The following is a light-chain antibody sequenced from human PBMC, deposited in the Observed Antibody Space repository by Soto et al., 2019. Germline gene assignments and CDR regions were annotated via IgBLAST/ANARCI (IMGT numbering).Light chain of an antibody. V-gene: IGKV1-5*03. CDR3: QQYNNYFWA. J-gene: IGKJ1*01. Sequence: DIQMTQSPSTVSASVGDRVTITSRASQNINTWLAWYQQKPGKAPKLLILKASSLESGVPSRFSGSGSGTEFTLTISSLQPDDLATYYCQQYNNYFWAFGQGTRVEIK. CDR2: KAS. CDR1: QNINTW.